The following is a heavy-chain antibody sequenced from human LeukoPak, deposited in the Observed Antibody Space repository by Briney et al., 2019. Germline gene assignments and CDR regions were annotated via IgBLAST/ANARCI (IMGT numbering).Heavy chain of an antibody. Sequence: SETLSLTCTVSGGSISSFSYYWGWIRQPPGGGLECIGTIYYSGSTYYNPSRKSRVTISTDTSKNQFSLNLRSVTAAGTAVYYCARVRGDSPYSFDYWGQGTLVTVSS. V-gene: IGHV4-39*07. CDR2: IYYSGST. D-gene: IGHD2-21*02. CDR3: ARVRGDSPYSFDY. J-gene: IGHJ4*02. CDR1: GGSISSFSYY.